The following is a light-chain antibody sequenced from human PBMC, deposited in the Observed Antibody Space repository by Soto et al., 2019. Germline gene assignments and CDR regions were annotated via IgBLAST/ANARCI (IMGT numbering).Light chain of an antibody. Sequence: DIQMTQSPSSLSASGGDRVNITCRASQDITNFLAWFQQKPGKAPKSLIYAVSTLHSGVPSKFSGSGSGTDFTLTISSLQTEDFATYYCQQYSSYPFTFGPGTKV. V-gene: IGKV1-16*02. CDR3: QQYSSYPFT. CDR2: AVS. CDR1: QDITNF. J-gene: IGKJ3*01.